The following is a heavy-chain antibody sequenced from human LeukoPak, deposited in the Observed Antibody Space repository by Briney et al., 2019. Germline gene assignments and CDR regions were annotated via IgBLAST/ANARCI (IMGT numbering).Heavy chain of an antibody. Sequence: PSETLSLTCTVSGDSIRTYHWNWIRQSPGRGLGWIGSAHYSGSGNHNPSLKSRLTISVDTSKNQVSLKLSSITAADTAVYYCARDEINYGSGSYFDFWGQGTLVTVSS. D-gene: IGHD3-10*01. V-gene: IGHV4-59*01. CDR2: AHYSGSG. CDR1: GDSIRTYH. J-gene: IGHJ4*02. CDR3: ARDEINYGSGSYFDF.